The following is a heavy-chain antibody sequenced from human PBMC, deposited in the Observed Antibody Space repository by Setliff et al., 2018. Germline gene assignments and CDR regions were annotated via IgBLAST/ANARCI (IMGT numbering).Heavy chain of an antibody. D-gene: IGHD3-9*01. CDR3: ARDGPAVLRYFDWLLYYFDY. CDR2: INHSGSV. Sequence: SETLSLTCAVYGGSFSTYYWIWIRQPPGKGLEWIGEINHSGSVYYNPSLKSRVTISVDTSKNQFSLKLSSVTAADTAVYYCARDGPAVLRYFDWLLYYFDYWGQGTLVTVSS. CDR1: GGSFSTYY. V-gene: IGHV4-34*01. J-gene: IGHJ4*02.